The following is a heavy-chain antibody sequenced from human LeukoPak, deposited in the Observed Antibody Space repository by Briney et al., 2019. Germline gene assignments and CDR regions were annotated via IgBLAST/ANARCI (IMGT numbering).Heavy chain of an antibody. CDR1: GFIFGSYG. J-gene: IGHJ4*02. V-gene: IGHV3-30*18. CDR3: AKAAFGELLTIDY. D-gene: IGHD3-10*01. Sequence: GKSLRLSCAASGFIFGSYGIHWVRQAPGKGLEWVAVISYDGSNKYYADSVKGRFTISRDNSKNTLYLQMNSLRAEDTAVYYCAKAAFGELLTIDYWGQGTLVTVSS. CDR2: ISYDGSNK.